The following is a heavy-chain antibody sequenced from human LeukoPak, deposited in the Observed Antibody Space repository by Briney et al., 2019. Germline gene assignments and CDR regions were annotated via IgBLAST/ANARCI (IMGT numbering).Heavy chain of an antibody. CDR2: IYYSGST. Sequence: PSETLSLTCTVSGGSISSSGYYWGWIRQPPGKGLEWIGSIYYSGSTYYNPSLKSRVTISVDTSKNQFSLKLSSVTAADTAVYYCARAYYDSSGPFDYWGQGTLVTVSS. J-gene: IGHJ4*02. CDR3: ARAYYDSSGPFDY. V-gene: IGHV4-39*07. D-gene: IGHD3-22*01. CDR1: GGSISSSGYY.